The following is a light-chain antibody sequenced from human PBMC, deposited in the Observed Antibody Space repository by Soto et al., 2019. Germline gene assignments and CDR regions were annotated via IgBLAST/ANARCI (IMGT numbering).Light chain of an antibody. Sequence: QSALTQPRSVSGSPGQSVTISCTGTSSDVGGYNYVSWYQQHPGKAPKLMIYDVSKRPSGVPDRFSGSKSGNTASLTISGLQGGDEADYYCCSYAGSYTYVFGTGTKLTVL. CDR2: DVS. J-gene: IGLJ1*01. CDR1: SSDVGGYNY. V-gene: IGLV2-11*01. CDR3: CSYAGSYTYV.